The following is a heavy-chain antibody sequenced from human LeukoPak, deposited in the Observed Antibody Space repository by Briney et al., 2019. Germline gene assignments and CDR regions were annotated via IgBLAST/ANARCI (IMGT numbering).Heavy chain of an antibody. CDR3: ARVQRVKFPLKYYFDY. V-gene: IGHV1-8*01. J-gene: IGHJ4*02. CDR1: GYTFTSYD. CDR2: MNPNSGNT. D-gene: IGHD3-10*01. Sequence: ASVTVSCKASGYTFTSYDINWVRQATGQGLERMGWMNPNSGNTGYAQKFQGRVTMTRSTSLSTAYMELSSLRSEDTAVYYCARVQRVKFPLKYYFDYWGQGTLVTVSS.